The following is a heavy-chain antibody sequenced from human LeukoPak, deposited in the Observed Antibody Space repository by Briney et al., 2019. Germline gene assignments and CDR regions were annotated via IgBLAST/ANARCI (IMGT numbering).Heavy chain of an antibody. V-gene: IGHV3-15*01. Sequence: PGGSLRLSCAASGFTFSNAWMSWVRQAPGKGLEWVGRVKSKTDGGTTDYAAPVKGRFTISRDDSKNTLYLQMNSLKTEDTAVYYCTTEGWLLTSQRYYFDYWGQGTLVPVSS. J-gene: IGHJ4*02. CDR2: VKSKTDGGTT. D-gene: IGHD5-12*01. CDR1: GFTFSNAW. CDR3: TTEGWLLTSQRYYFDY.